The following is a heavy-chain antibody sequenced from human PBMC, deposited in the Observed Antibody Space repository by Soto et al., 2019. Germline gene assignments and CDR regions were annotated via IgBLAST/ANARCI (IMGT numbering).Heavy chain of an antibody. CDR1: GFSLSTSGMC. J-gene: IGHJ6*02. CDR2: IDWDDDK. V-gene: IGHV2-70*01. Sequence: SGPTLVNPTQTLTLTCTFSGFSLSTSGMCVSWIRQPPGKALEWLALIDWDDDKYYSTSLKTRLTISKDTSKNQVVLTMTNMDPVDTATYYCARTSRDYDFWSGDPANYGMDVWGQGTTVTVSS. D-gene: IGHD3-3*01. CDR3: ARTSRDYDFWSGDPANYGMDV.